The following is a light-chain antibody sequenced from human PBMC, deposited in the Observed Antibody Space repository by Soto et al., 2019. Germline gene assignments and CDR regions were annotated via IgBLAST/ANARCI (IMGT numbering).Light chain of an antibody. CDR3: QQYSKSPWT. CDR2: GAS. Sequence: EIVLTQSPGTLSLSPGERATLSCRASQSVRSSYLAWYQQKPGQAPRVLIYGASTRATGIPDRFSGSGSGTDFTLTISRLEPEDFAVYYCQQYSKSPWTFGQGTKVEI. V-gene: IGKV3-20*01. J-gene: IGKJ1*01. CDR1: QSVRSSY.